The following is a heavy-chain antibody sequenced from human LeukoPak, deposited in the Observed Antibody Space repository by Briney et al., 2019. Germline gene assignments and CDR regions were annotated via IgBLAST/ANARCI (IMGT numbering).Heavy chain of an antibody. J-gene: IGHJ4*02. V-gene: IGHV4-34*01. CDR3: ARGGPSGYVD. CDR1: GGSFSGYY. CDR2: INHRGST. Sequence: SETLSLTCAVYGGSFSGYYWSWIRQPPGNGLEWIGEINHRGSTNYNPSLKSRVTISVDTSKNQFSLKLSSVTAADAAVYYCARGGPSGYVDWGQGTLVTVSS. D-gene: IGHD5-12*01.